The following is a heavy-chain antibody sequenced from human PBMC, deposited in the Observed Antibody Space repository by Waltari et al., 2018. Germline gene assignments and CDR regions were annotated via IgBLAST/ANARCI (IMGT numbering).Heavy chain of an antibody. CDR2: IYETGTT. V-gene: IGHV4-4*03. D-gene: IGHD3-16*01. J-gene: IGHJ6*02. Sequence: QVQLQESGPGVVQSPGTLSLTCTVSGSSLTIHSWWTWVRQSPGKALEWISEIYETGTTNYNPSLKGRVTTAVDKSRNQFSLKLMSVTAADSAIYYCARGNLPPDSRYGLDVWGLGTTVTVS. CDR1: GSSLTIHSW. CDR3: ARGNLPPDSRYGLDV.